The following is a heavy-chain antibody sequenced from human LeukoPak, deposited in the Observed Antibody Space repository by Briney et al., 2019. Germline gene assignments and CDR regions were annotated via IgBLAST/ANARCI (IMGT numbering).Heavy chain of an antibody. V-gene: IGHV3-48*03. CDR3: ARPYSGYDFDH. CDR1: GFTFSSYE. CDR2: ISSSGSTI. J-gene: IGHJ4*02. D-gene: IGHD5-12*01. Sequence: GGSLRLSCAASGFTFSSYEMNWVRQAPGKGLEWVSYISSSGSTIYYADSVKGRFTISRDNAKNSLYLQMNSLRAEDTAVYYCARPYSGYDFDHWGQGTLVTVSS.